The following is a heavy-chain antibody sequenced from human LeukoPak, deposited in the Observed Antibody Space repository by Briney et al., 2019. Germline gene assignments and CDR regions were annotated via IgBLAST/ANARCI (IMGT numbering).Heavy chain of an antibody. CDR1: GGSFSGYY. CDR3: XXXXXXKWFSDAFDI. V-gene: IGHV4-34*01. J-gene: IGHJ3*02. CDR2: INHSGST. D-gene: IGHD3-22*01. Sequence: TSETLSLTCAVYGGSFSGYYWSWIRQPPGKGLEWIGEINHSGSTNYNPSLKSRVTISVDTSKNQFSLKLSSVTAADTAVYYCXXXXXXKWFSDAFDIWGQGTMVTVSS.